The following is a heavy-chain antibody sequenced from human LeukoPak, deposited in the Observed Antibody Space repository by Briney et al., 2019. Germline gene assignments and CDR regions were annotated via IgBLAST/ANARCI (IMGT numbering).Heavy chain of an antibody. Sequence: TSETLSLTCSVSGGSIRNYDWTWIRQPPGKGLEWIGHISNSGSTKYNPSLKSRVTISIDTSKNQFSLKLSSVTAADTAVYYCASRGYYESSGFDYWGQGILVTVSS. CDR3: ASRGYYESSGFDY. D-gene: IGHD3-22*01. CDR1: GGSIRNYD. V-gene: IGHV4-59*08. J-gene: IGHJ4*02. CDR2: ISNSGST.